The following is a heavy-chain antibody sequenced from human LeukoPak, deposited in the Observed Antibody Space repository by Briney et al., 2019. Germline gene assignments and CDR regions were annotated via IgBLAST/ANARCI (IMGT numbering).Heavy chain of an antibody. CDR2: INQYGSEK. CDR3: AAPGAYSSNYYPDY. CDR1: GFTFSTYW. V-gene: IGHV3-7*03. Sequence: PGGSLRLSCAASGFTFSTYWMSWVRQAPGKGLEWVANINQYGSEKYYVDSVKGRFTISRDNTKNSLYLQMNSLRAEDTAVYYCAAPGAYSSNYYPDYWGQGTLVTVSS. D-gene: IGHD6-13*01. J-gene: IGHJ4*02.